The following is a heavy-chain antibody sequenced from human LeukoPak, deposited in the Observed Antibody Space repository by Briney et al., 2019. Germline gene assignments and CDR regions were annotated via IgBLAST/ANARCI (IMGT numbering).Heavy chain of an antibody. D-gene: IGHD3-22*01. Sequence: QTGGSLRLSCAASGFTFSSYAMSWVRQAPGKGLEWVSAISGSGGSTYYADSVKGRFTISRDNSKYTLDLQMNSLRAEDTAVYYCARRDRYDSKEIDYWGQGTLVTVSS. V-gene: IGHV3-23*01. CDR1: GFTFSSYA. CDR2: ISGSGGST. CDR3: ARRDRYDSKEIDY. J-gene: IGHJ4*02.